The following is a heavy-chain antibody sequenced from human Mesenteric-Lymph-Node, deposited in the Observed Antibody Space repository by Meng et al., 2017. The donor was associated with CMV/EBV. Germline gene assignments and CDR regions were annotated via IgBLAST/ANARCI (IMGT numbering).Heavy chain of an antibody. D-gene: IGHD1-14*01. CDR3: AKDPGPTGDAFDI. CDR1: GFTFSNYG. V-gene: IGHV3-23*01. Sequence: GGSLRLSCAASGFTFSNYGMSWVRQAPGKGLEWVSSIIDSGGYTYYGDSVKGRFTISRDTSKNTLYLQMNSLRTEDTAVYYCAKDPGPTGDAFDIWGQGTLVTVSS. CDR2: IIDSGGYT. J-gene: IGHJ3*02.